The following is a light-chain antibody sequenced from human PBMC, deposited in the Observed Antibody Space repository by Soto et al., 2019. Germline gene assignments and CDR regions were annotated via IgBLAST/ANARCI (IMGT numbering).Light chain of an antibody. J-gene: IGKJ1*01. V-gene: IGKV1-9*01. CDR1: QGISSY. Sequence: DIPLTQSPSFLSASVGDRVTITCRASQGISSYLAWYQQKPGKAPKLLIYSASTLQSGVPSRFSGSGSGTEFTLTISSLQPEDFATYYCQQLNSYPRTFGQGTKVDI. CDR2: SAS. CDR3: QQLNSYPRT.